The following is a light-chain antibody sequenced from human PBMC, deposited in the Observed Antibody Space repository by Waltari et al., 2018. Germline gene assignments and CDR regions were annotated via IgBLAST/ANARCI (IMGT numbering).Light chain of an antibody. J-gene: IGKJ1*01. CDR3: LQYNSYPWT. CDR1: HSIVGW. V-gene: IGKV1-5*03. CDR2: KAS. Sequence: DTQVTQSPSTLSASVGDRVTITCRASHSIVGWLAWYQQKPGKAPRLLIYKASYLESGVPTRFSGSGSGTEFTLTISSLQADDFATDYCLQYNSYPWTFGQGTKVEIK.